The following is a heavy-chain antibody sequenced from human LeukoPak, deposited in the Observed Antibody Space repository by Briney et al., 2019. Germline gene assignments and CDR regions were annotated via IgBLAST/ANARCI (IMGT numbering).Heavy chain of an antibody. V-gene: IGHV3-23*01. CDR1: GFTFGSPA. J-gene: IGHJ1*01. Sequence: GGSLRLSCAASGFTFGSPALTWVRQAPGKGLEWVSGISGSGTYTYCADSVKGRFTISRDTSKNTLYLQMNSLRVEDTAVYYCAKTTLHLADYFHHWGQGTLVTVSS. CDR2: ISGSGTYT. CDR3: AKTTLHLADYFHH. D-gene: IGHD4-17*01.